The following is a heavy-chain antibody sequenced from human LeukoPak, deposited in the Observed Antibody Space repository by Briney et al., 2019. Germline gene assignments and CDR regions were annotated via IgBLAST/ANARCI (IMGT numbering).Heavy chain of an antibody. Sequence: GGSLRLSCAASGFTFSSYAMSWVRQAPGKGLEWVSAISGSGGRTYYADSVKGRFTISRDNSKNTLYLQMNSLRAEDTAVYYCAKCPYTYYYDSSGYYLYWGQGTLVTVSS. J-gene: IGHJ4*02. CDR1: GFTFSSYA. V-gene: IGHV3-23*01. CDR2: ISGSGGRT. D-gene: IGHD3-22*01. CDR3: AKCPYTYYYDSSGYYLY.